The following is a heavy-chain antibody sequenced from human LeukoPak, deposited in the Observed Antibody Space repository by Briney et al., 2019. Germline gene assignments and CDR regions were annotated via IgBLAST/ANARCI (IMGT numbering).Heavy chain of an antibody. J-gene: IGHJ4*02. V-gene: IGHV3-30*18. CDR3: AKALFGSGSYYFDY. D-gene: IGHD3-10*01. Sequence: GGSLRLSCAASGFTFSSYGVHWVRQAPGKGLEWVAVISYDGSNKYYADSVKGRFTISRDNSKNTLYLQMNSLRTEDTAAYYCAKALFGSGSYYFDYWGQGTLVTVSS. CDR2: ISYDGSNK. CDR1: GFTFSSYG.